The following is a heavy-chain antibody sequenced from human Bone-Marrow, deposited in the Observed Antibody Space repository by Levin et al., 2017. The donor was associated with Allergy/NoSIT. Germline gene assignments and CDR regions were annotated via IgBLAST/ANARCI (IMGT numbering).Heavy chain of an antibody. D-gene: IGHD2-15*01. Sequence: PMASVKVSCKSSGGTFSSSGISWVRQAPGQGPEWMGVISPMFGTANYAQKFQGRVTITADKSTGTVYMELSSLRSEDTAVYYCARGGGGPADIRGFDYWGQGTLVTVSS. CDR2: ISPMFGTA. J-gene: IGHJ4*02. CDR1: GGTFSSSG. V-gene: IGHV1-69*06. CDR3: ARGGGGPADIRGFDY.